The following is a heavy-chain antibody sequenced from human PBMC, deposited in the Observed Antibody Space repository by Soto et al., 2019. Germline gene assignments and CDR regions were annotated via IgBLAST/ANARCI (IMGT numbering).Heavy chain of an antibody. D-gene: IGHD3-22*01. CDR3: ARVTKASSGYFAAFDI. J-gene: IGHJ3*02. CDR2: INPNSGGT. CDR1: GYTFTGYY. Sequence: ASVKVSCKASGYTFTGYYMHWVRQAPGQGLEWMGWINPNSGGTNYAQKFQGWVTMTRDTSISTAYMELSRLRSDDTAVYYCARVTKASSGYFAAFDIWGQGTMVTVSS. V-gene: IGHV1-2*04.